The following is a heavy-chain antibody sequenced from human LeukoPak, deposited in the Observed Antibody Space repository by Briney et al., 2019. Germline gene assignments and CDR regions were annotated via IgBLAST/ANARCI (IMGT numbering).Heavy chain of an antibody. CDR1: GGALNSVS. J-gene: IGHJ3*02. Sequence: PGEGSFQGSGGALNSVSIRWGGHGPGQRAGWMGRIIPILGIANYAQKFQGRVTITADKSTSTAYMELSSLRSEDTAVYYRARYIAVAAFDIWGQGIMVTVSS. CDR3: ARYIAVAAFDI. V-gene: IGHV1-69*02. D-gene: IGHD6-19*01. CDR2: IIPILGIA.